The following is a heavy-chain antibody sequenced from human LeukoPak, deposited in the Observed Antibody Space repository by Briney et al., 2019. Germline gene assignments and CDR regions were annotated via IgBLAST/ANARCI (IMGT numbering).Heavy chain of an antibody. CDR3: GKDGRASATSSDF. Sequence: SETLSLTCAVSGDPFSSHYWTWMPQSPGTGLKWIRYISHIGTNNYNPSRKSRVATSIDTSKNQCSLKLTAVTAADTAVYYWGKDGRASATSSDFWGQGTLVTVSS. V-gene: IGHV4-59*11. J-gene: IGHJ4*02. D-gene: IGHD1-1*01. CDR2: ISHIGTN. CDR1: GDPFSSHY.